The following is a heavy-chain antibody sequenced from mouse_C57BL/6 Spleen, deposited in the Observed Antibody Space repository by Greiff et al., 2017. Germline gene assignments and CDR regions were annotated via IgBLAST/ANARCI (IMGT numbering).Heavy chain of an antibody. CDR3: TRGDAYYWYLDV. CDR1: GFTFSSYA. J-gene: IGHJ1*03. V-gene: IGHV5-9-1*02. CDR2: ISSGGDYI. Sequence: EVKLVESGEGLVKPGGSLKLSCAASGFTFSSYAMSWVRQTPEKRLEWVAYISSGGDYIYYADTVKGRFTISRDNARNTLYLQMSSLKSEDTAMDYCTRGDAYYWYLDVGGTGTTVTVAS.